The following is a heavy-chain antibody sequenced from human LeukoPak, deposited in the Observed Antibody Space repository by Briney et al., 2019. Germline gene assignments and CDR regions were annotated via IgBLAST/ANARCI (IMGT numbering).Heavy chain of an antibody. D-gene: IGHD7-27*01. V-gene: IGHV4-34*01. CDR1: GGSFSGYY. CDR2: INHSGST. J-gene: IGHJ3*02. CDR3: ATPERWNWGLRAFDI. Sequence: PSETLSLTCAVYGGSFSGYYWSWIRQPPGKGLEWIGEINHSGSTNYNPSLKSRVTISVDTSKNQFSLKLSSVTAADTAVYYCATPERWNWGLRAFDIWGQGTMVTVSS.